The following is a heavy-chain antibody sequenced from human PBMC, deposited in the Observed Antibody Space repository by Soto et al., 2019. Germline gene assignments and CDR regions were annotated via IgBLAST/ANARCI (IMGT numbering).Heavy chain of an antibody. CDR2: IYSGGST. Sequence: EVQLVESGGGLVQPGGSLRLSCAASGFTVSSNYMSWVRQAPGKGLEWVSVIYSGGSTYYADSVKGRFTISRDNSKTTLYLQMNSLRAEDTAVYYCARDRNDFWSGYYTDYWGQGTLVTVSS. CDR1: GFTVSSNY. CDR3: ARDRNDFWSGYYTDY. J-gene: IGHJ4*02. D-gene: IGHD3-3*01. V-gene: IGHV3-66*01.